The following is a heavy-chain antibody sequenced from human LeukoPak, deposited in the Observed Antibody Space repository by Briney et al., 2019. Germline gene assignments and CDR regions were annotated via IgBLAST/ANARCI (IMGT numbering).Heavy chain of an antibody. Sequence: SETLSLTCTVSGGSISSSSYYWGWIRQPPGKGLEWIGSIYYSGSPYYNPSLKSRVTISVDTSKNQFSLKLSSVTAADTAVYYCARAQGFYSSGWYDYYYYYYMDVWGKGTTVTVSS. J-gene: IGHJ6*03. CDR2: IYYSGSP. V-gene: IGHV4-39*07. CDR1: GGSISSSSYY. CDR3: ARAQGFYSSGWYDYYYYYYMDV. D-gene: IGHD6-19*01.